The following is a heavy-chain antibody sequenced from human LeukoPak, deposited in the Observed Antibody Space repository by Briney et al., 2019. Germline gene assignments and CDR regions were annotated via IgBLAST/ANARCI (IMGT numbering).Heavy chain of an antibody. CDR1: GFTVSSNY. CDR2: IYSGGST. V-gene: IGHV3-53*01. D-gene: IGHD3-9*01. CDR3: ARDNYDILTGYADY. J-gene: IGHJ4*02. Sequence: GGSLRLSCAASGFTVSSNYMSWVRQAPGKGLEWVSVIYSGGSTYYADSVKGRFTISRDNSKNTLYLQMNSLRAEDTAVYYCARDNYDILTGYADYWGQGTLVTVSS.